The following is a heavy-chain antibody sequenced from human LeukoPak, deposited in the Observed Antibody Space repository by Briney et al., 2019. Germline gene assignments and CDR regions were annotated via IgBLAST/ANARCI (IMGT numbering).Heavy chain of an antibody. CDR2: IYYSGST. J-gene: IGHJ6*02. D-gene: IGHD1-1*01. Sequence: PSESLSLTCTVSGGSISSYYWSWIRQPPGKGLEWIGYIYYSGSTNYNPSLKSRVTISVDTSKNQFSLKLSSVTAADTAVYYCARDTTAMDVWGQGTTVTVSS. V-gene: IGHV4-59*01. CDR3: ARDTTAMDV. CDR1: GGSISSYY.